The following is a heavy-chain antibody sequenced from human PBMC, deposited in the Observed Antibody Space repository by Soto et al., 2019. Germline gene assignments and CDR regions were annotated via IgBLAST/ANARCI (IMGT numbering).Heavy chain of an antibody. CDR1: GGSISSGGYS. J-gene: IGHJ6*02. CDR2: IYHSGST. V-gene: IGHV4-30-2*01. Sequence: SETLSLTCAVSGGSISSGGYSWNWIRQPPGKGLEWIGYIYHSGSTSYNPSLKSRVSISVDKSKNQFSLKVSSVTVADTAVYYCARLGGYCSSTSCYGYYGMDVWGQGTTVTVS. D-gene: IGHD2-2*01. CDR3: ARLGGYCSSTSCYGYYGMDV.